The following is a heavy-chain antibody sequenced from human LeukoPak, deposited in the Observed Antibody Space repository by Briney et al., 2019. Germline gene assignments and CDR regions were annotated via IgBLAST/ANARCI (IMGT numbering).Heavy chain of an antibody. V-gene: IGHV3-48*01. CDR1: GFPFSSYS. CDR2: ISASGSNI. J-gene: IGHJ4*02. Sequence: GGSLRLSCAASGFPFSSYSMNWVRQAPGKGLEWVSYISASGSNIYYLDSVKGRFTVSRDKAMNSLFLQMDRPRAEDTAVYYCVRVKGPYFDFWGQGTLVNVFS. CDR3: VRVKGPYFDF.